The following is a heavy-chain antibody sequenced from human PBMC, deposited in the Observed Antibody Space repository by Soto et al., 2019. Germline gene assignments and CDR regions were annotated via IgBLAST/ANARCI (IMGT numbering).Heavy chain of an antibody. V-gene: IGHV4-61*01. Sequence: SDTLSVTWTVSGGSISSSSYYWSWIRQPPGKGLEWIGYIYYSGSTNYNPSLKSRVTISVDTSKNQFSLKLSSVTAADTAVYYCARTLFGWGIWFDPWGQGTLVTVSS. CDR2: IYYSGST. CDR1: GGSISSSSYY. J-gene: IGHJ5*02. D-gene: IGHD3-10*02. CDR3: ARTLFGWGIWFDP.